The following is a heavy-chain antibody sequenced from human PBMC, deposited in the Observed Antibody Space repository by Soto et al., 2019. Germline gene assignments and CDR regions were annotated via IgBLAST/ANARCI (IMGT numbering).Heavy chain of an antibody. CDR2: INTYNGNT. CDR3: ARGAIAATGTPLDY. CDR1: RYTFTSYS. Sequence: QVQLVQSGAEVKEPGASVKVSCKASRYTFTSYSIDWVRQAPGQGHEWMGWINTYNGNTNYAQKLQGRVTMTTDTSTSTAYMELRSLRSDDTAVYYCARGAIAATGTPLDYWGQETLVTVSS. D-gene: IGHD6-13*01. V-gene: IGHV1-18*01. J-gene: IGHJ4*02.